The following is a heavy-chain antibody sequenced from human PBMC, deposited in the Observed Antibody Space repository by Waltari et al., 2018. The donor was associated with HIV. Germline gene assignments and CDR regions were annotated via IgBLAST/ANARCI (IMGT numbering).Heavy chain of an antibody. V-gene: IGHV3-30*18. J-gene: IGHJ4*02. CDR1: GFPFSSYA. CDR3: AKNPLSGEGYFDY. CDR2: IWYDGSNT. Sequence: QVQLVESGGGVVQPGRSLGLSCAAHGFPFSSYAMHWVRQAPGKGLEWVAVIWYDGSNTYYADSVKGRFTISRDNSKNTLYLQMSSLRAEDTAMYYCAKNPLSGEGYFDYWGQGTLVTVSS. D-gene: IGHD2-15*01.